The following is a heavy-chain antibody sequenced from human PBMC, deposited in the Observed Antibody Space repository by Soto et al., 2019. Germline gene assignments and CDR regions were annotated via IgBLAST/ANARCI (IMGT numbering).Heavy chain of an antibody. D-gene: IGHD2-2*01. CDR3: AKDKGDIVVVPAPFDP. J-gene: IGHJ5*02. CDR1: GFTFSSYG. V-gene: IGHV3-30*18. CDR2: ISYDGSNK. Sequence: GGSLRLSCAASGFTFSSYGMHWVRQAPGKGLEWVAVISYDGSNKYYADSVKGRFTISRDNSKNTLYLQMNSLRAEDTAVYYCAKDKGDIVVVPAPFDPWGQGTLVTVS.